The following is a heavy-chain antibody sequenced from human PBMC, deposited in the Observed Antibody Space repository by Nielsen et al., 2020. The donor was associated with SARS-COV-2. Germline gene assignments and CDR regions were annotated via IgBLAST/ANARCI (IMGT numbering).Heavy chain of an antibody. J-gene: IGHJ4*02. D-gene: IGHD6-19*01. CDR3: AREGSSGWYFDY. CDR1: GFTFSNYW. V-gene: IGHV3-74*01. CDR2: INNDGSVT. Sequence: GESLKISCAASGFTFSNYWMHWVRQAPGKGLVWLSRINNDGSVTTYADSVKGRFTISRDNAKNTLYLQMNSLRAEDTAVYYCAREGSSGWYFDYWGQGTLVTVSS.